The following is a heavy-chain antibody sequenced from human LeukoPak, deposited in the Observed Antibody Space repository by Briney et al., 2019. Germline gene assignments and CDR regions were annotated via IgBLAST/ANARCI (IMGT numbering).Heavy chain of an antibody. D-gene: IGHD3-22*01. CDR3: AKTNGYYSD. V-gene: IGHV3-21*04. J-gene: IGHJ4*02. CDR1: TFTFSSYT. CDR2: ISPSGNSK. Sequence: PGGSLRLSCATSTFTFSSYTMNWVRQAPGKGLEWVSSISPSGNSKYHADSVKGRFTISRDNSKNSLSLQVSSLRAEDTAVYYCAKTNGYYSDWGQGTLVTVSS.